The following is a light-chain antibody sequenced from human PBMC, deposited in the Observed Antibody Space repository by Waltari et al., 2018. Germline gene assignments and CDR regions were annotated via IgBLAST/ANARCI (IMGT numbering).Light chain of an antibody. CDR2: GNF. CDR3: ATWDDSLSGRV. J-gene: IGLJ3*02. V-gene: IGLV1-44*01. Sequence: QSVLTQPPSTSGTPGQRVTISCSGSTSNIGTNTFTWYQLLPGTAPKTVIFGNFPPPPGVPDRFPALKSGPFASLVISGLQSEDEADYFCATWDDSLSGRVFGGGTKVTVL. CDR1: TSNIGTNT.